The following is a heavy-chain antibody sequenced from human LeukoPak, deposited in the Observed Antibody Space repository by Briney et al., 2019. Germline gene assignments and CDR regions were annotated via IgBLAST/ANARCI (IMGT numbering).Heavy chain of an antibody. Sequence: ASVKVSCKASGYTFTSYGINWVRQAPGQGLEWMGWINCYNGNTNYAQNLQGRVTMTRDTSTSTVYMELSSLRSEDTALLYCARSSIAAAGYDAFDIWGRGTMVTVSS. V-gene: IGHV1-18*01. CDR1: GYTFTSYG. CDR3: ARSSIAAAGYDAFDI. CDR2: INCYNGNT. D-gene: IGHD6-13*01. J-gene: IGHJ3*02.